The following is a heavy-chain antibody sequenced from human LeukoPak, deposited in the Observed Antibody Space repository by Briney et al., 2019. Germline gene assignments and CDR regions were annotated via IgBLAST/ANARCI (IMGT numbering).Heavy chain of an antibody. D-gene: IGHD3-10*01. Sequence: PGGSLRLSCAASGFTFSSYAMSWVRQAPGKGLEWVSTISNSDDNTYYADSVKGRFTISRDNSKNTLYLQMSSLRAEDTATYYCARDIRNYYDSGAYGWFDPWGRGTLVPVSS. CDR1: GFTFSSYA. V-gene: IGHV3-23*01. CDR2: ISNSDDNT. J-gene: IGHJ5*02. CDR3: ARDIRNYYDSGAYGWFDP.